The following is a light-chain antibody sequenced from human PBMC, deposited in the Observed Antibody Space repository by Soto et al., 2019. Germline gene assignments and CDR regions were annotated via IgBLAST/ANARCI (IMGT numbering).Light chain of an antibody. CDR3: SSYTTSSTLGGV. J-gene: IGLJ2*01. V-gene: IGLV2-14*01. Sequence: QSVLTQPASVSGSPGQSIAISCTGTSSDVGAYNYVSWYQQHPGKAPKLMIYDVNNRPSGVSDRFSGSKSGNTASLTISGLQAEDEADYYCSSYTTSSTLGGVFGGGTKVTVL. CDR1: SSDVGAYNY. CDR2: DVN.